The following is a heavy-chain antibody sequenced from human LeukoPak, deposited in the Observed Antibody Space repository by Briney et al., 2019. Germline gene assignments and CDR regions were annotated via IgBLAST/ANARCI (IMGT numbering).Heavy chain of an antibody. CDR3: ARVAYSYYFDY. Sequence: GGSLRLSCAASGFTFSSYGMNWVRQAPGKGLEWVSFISSSSSYIYYADSVKGRFTISRDNAKNSLYLQMNSLRAEDTAVYYCARVAYSYYFDYWGQGTLVTVSS. CDR2: ISSSSSYI. J-gene: IGHJ4*02. D-gene: IGHD3-16*01. V-gene: IGHV3-21*01. CDR1: GFTFSSYG.